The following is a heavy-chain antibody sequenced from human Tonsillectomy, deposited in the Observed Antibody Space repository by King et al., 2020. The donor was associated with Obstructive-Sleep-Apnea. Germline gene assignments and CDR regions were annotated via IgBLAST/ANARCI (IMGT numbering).Heavy chain of an antibody. Sequence: QLVQSGGGLVKPGGSLRLSCAASGFTFSNAWMSWVRQAPGKGLEWVGRIKSKTDGGTTDYAAPVKGRFTISRDDSKNTLYLQMNSLKTEDTAVYYCTTDLRDPEVLRFLEWLSPFDYWGQGTLVTVSS. CDR1: GFTFSNAW. V-gene: IGHV3-15*01. CDR3: TTDLRDPEVLRFLEWLSPFDY. J-gene: IGHJ4*02. D-gene: IGHD3-3*01. CDR2: IKSKTDGGTT.